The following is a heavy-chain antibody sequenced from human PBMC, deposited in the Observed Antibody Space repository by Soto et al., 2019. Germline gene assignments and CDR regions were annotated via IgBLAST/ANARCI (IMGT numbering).Heavy chain of an antibody. J-gene: IGHJ3*02. Sequence: ASVKVSCKVSGYTLTELSMHWVRQAPGKGLEWMGGFDPEDGETIYAQKFQGRVTMTEDTSTDTAYMELSSLRSEDTAVYYCATDPEYSSSAGAFDIWGQGTMVTVPS. V-gene: IGHV1-24*01. CDR3: ATDPEYSSSAGAFDI. CDR1: GYTLTELS. D-gene: IGHD6-6*01. CDR2: FDPEDGET.